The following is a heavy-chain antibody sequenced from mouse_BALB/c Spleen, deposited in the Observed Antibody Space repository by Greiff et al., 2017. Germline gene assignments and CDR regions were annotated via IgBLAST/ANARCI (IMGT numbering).Heavy chain of an antibody. CDR3: ARTGYGNYDAMDY. Sequence: VQLQQSGPELVKPGASVKMSCKASGYTFTSYYIHWVKQRPGQGLEWIGWIYPGDGSTKYNEKFKGKTTLTADKSSSTAYMLLSSLTSEDSAIYFCARTGYGNYDAMDYWGQGTSVTVSS. CDR1: GYTFTSYY. V-gene: IGHV1S56*01. CDR2: IYPGDGST. J-gene: IGHJ4*01. D-gene: IGHD2-10*02.